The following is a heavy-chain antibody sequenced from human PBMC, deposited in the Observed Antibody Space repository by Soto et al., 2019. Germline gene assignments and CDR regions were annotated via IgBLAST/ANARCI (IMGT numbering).Heavy chain of an antibody. CDR2: IYPGDSDT. CDR1: GYSFTNYW. Sequence: PGDSLKISCTASGYSFTNYWIGWVRQMPRKGPEWMGIIYPGDSDTRYSPSFQGQVTISADTSTSTASLLWISPTASDTAIYVCAGSIFYYGMDVWGQGTTVTVSS. V-gene: IGHV5-51*01. J-gene: IGHJ6*02. CDR3: AGSIFYYGMDV.